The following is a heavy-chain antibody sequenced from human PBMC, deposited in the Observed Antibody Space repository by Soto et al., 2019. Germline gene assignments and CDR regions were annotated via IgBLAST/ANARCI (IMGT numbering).Heavy chain of an antibody. J-gene: IGHJ3*02. CDR1: GFTFSSYA. Sequence: GGSLRLSCAASGFTFSSYAMSWVRQAPGKGLEWVSDISGNGDSARYADSVKGRFTVSRDNSKNTLYLQMNSLRAEDTAVYYCAKDPEITMIVVEDDAFDIWGKGTMVTVSS. CDR3: AKDPEITMIVVEDDAFDI. D-gene: IGHD3-22*01. CDR2: ISGNGDSA. V-gene: IGHV3-23*01.